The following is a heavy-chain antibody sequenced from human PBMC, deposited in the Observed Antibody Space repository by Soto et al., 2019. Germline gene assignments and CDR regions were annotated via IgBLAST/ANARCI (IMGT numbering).Heavy chain of an antibody. V-gene: IGHV4-39*01. CDR1: GGSISSSSNY. D-gene: IGHD5-18*01. CDR3: ASFTLGYLAFDI. J-gene: IGHJ3*02. Sequence: SETLSLTCTVSGGSISSSSNYWGWIRQPPGKGLEWIGSIYYSGSTYYNPSLKSRVTISVDTSKNQFSLKLSSVTAADTAVYYCASFTLGYLAFDIWGQGTMVTVSS. CDR2: IYYSGST.